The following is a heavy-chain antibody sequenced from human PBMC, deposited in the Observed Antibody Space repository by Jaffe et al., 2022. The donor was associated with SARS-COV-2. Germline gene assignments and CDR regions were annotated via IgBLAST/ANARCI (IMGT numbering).Heavy chain of an antibody. V-gene: IGHV1-18*01. D-gene: IGHD6-19*01. CDR2: INSYTGYT. CDR1: DYTFTSYG. J-gene: IGHJ4*02. CDR3: ARVVWQWLPSYFDY. Sequence: QVQLVQSGAEVKKPGASVKVSCKASDYTFTSYGISWVRQAPGQGLEWMGWINSYTGYTNSAQNLQGRVTMTTDTSTSTAYMELRSLRSDDTAVYYCARVVWQWLPSYFDYWGQGTLVTVSS.